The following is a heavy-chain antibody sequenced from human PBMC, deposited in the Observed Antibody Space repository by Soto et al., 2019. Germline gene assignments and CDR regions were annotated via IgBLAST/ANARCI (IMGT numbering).Heavy chain of an antibody. V-gene: IGHV3-33*01. CDR1: GFTFSSYG. Sequence: PGGSLRLSCAASGFTFSSYGMHWVRQAPGKGLEWVAVIWYDGSNKYYADSVKGRFTISRDNSKNTLYLQMNSLRAEDTAVYYCARDEGTPYSYGPMPDYWGQGTLVTVSS. D-gene: IGHD5-18*01. CDR3: ARDEGTPYSYGPMPDY. J-gene: IGHJ4*02. CDR2: IWYDGSNK.